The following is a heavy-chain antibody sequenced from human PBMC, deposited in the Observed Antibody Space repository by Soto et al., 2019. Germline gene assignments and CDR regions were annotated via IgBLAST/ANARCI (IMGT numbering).Heavy chain of an antibody. CDR3: ARGYSSSWYRDPFDY. Sequence: PGGSLRLSCAASGFTFSDYYMSWIRQAPGKGLEWVSYISSSGSTIYYADSVKGRFTISRDNAKNSLYLQMNSLRAEDTAVYYCARGYSSSWYRDPFDYWGQGTLVTVSS. CDR2: ISSSGSTI. V-gene: IGHV3-11*01. D-gene: IGHD6-13*01. CDR1: GFTFSDYY. J-gene: IGHJ4*02.